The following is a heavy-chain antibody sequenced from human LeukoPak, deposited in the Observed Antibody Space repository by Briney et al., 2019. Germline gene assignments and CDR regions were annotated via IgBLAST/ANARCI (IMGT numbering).Heavy chain of an antibody. CDR1: GFSYSSYS. V-gene: IGHV3-21*01. CDR3: ARGETELLIDY. J-gene: IGHJ4*02. D-gene: IGHD1-26*01. CDR2: ISSSSSYI. Sequence: PGGSLTLSCAASGFSYSSYSRNWVRQAPGKGLEWVSSISSSSSYIYYADSVKGRFTISRDNAKNSLYLQMNSLRAEDTAVYYCARGETELLIDYWGQETLVTVSS.